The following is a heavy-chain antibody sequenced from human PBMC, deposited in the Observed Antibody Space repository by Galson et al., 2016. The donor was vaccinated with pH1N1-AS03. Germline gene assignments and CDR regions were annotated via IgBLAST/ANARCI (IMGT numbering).Heavy chain of an antibody. Sequence: QSGAEVKKPGESVKVSCKGSGYSFSDYWIAWVRQMPGKGLEWMGIIHPRDSDTRYSPSFQGRVSISADKSISTAYLQWNSLKASDTAVYYCASYGSGSSPFDYWGQGTLVTVSS. CDR1: GYSFSDYW. V-gene: IGHV5-51*01. CDR3: ASYGSGSSPFDY. D-gene: IGHD3-10*01. J-gene: IGHJ4*02. CDR2: IHPRDSDT.